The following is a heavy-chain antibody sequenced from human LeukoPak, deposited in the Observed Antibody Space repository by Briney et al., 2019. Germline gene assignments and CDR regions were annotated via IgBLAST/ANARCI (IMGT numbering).Heavy chain of an antibody. CDR2: IYYSGSA. CDR3: ARHHGVRGDSYYFDF. D-gene: IGHD3-10*01. J-gene: IGHJ4*02. V-gene: IGHV4-39*01. Sequence: KPSETLSLTCTVSGGSISSNSYYWGWIRQPPGKGLEWIGSIYYSGSAYYNPTLKSRVTISVDTSKNQFSLKLSSVTAADTAVYYCARHHGVRGDSYYFDFWGQGTLVTVSS. CDR1: GGSISSNSYY.